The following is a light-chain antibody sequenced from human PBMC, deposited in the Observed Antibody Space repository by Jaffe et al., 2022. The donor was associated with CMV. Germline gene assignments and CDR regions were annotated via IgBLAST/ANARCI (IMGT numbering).Light chain of an antibody. J-gene: IGKJ2*01. V-gene: IGKV3-11*01. CDR1: QSVDSY. CDR3: QQCSNWPPNT. Sequence: EIVLTQSPATLSLSPGEGATLSCRASQSVDSYLAWNQQKLGQAPRLLIYDASNRAIGIPARLSGSGAGTDFTLTISSLDSADFAVCYCQQCSNWPPNTFGQGTKLQIK. CDR2: DAS.